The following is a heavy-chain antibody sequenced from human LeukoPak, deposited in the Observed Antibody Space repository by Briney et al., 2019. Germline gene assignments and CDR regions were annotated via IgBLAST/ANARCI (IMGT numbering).Heavy chain of an antibody. Sequence: ASVNVSFTASGYTFTVYYMHWVRQAPGQGLEWMGRINPNSGGTNYAQKFQGRVTMTRDTSISTAYMKLSRLRSDDTAVYYCARDSYGDYFPYYYYGMDVWGQGTTVTVSS. CDR1: GYTFTVYY. D-gene: IGHD4-17*01. CDR2: INPNSGGT. CDR3: ARDSYGDYFPYYYYGMDV. J-gene: IGHJ6*02. V-gene: IGHV1-2*06.